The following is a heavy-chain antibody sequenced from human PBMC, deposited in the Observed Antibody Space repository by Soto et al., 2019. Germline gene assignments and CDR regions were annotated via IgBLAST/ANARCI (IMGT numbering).Heavy chain of an antibody. CDR2: MNPNSDNT. Sequence: GASVKVSCKASGYTFTSYDINWVRQATGQGLEWMGWMNPNSDNTGYAQKFQGRVTMTRNTSISTAYMELGSLRSEDTAVYYCARGALTYSSSSRGYSYGMDVWGQGTTVTVSS. J-gene: IGHJ6*02. D-gene: IGHD6-6*01. V-gene: IGHV1-8*01. CDR1: GYTFTSYD. CDR3: ARGALTYSSSSRGYSYGMDV.